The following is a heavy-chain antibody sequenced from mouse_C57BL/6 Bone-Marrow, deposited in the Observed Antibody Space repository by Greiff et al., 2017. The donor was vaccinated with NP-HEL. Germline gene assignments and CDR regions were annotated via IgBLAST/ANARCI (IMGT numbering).Heavy chain of an antibody. CDR1: GYTFTSYW. J-gene: IGHJ4*01. V-gene: IGHV1-55*01. Sequence: QVHVKQSGAELVKPGASVKMSCKASGYTFTSYWITWVKQRPGQGLEWIGDIYPGSGSTNYNEKFKSKATLTVDTSSSTAYMQLSSLTSEDSAVYYCARRYYAMDYWGQGTSVTVSS. CDR3: ARRYYAMDY. CDR2: IYPGSGST.